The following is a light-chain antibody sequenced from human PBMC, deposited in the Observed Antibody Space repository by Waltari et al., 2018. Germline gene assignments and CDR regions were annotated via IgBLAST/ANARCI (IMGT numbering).Light chain of an antibody. Sequence: QPALTQPRSVSGSPGQSVTISCTGPSTDVGPYHYVSWYQQLPDKAPQLMIYDVTKRPSGVPGRFSGSRSGTTASLTISGLQAEDEADYYCCSYAGSYIWVFGGGTKLTVL. J-gene: IGLJ3*02. V-gene: IGLV2-11*01. CDR3: CSYAGSYIWV. CDR2: DVT. CDR1: STDVGPYHY.